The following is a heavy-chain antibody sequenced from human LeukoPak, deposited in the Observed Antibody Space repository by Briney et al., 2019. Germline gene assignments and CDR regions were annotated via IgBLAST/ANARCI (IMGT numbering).Heavy chain of an antibody. CDR3: ARAVRGYSYGSRDHFDY. D-gene: IGHD5-18*01. CDR2: MNPNSGNT. Sequence: GASVKVSCKASGYTFTSYDINWVRQATGQGLEWMGWMNPNSGNTGYAQKFQGRVTITRSTSISTAYMELSSLRSEDTAVYYCARAVRGYSYGSRDHFDYWGQGTLVTVSS. V-gene: IGHV1-8*03. CDR1: GYTFTSYD. J-gene: IGHJ4*02.